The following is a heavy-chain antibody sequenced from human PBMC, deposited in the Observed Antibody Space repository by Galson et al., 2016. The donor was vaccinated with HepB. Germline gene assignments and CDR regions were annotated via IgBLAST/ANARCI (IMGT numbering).Heavy chain of an antibody. CDR2: ISADDGDT. CDR3: VGDLEHGGSSWEDCFDP. Sequence: SVKVSCKASGYTFSSYGISWVRQAPGQGLEWMGWISADDGDTNYEQNIQGRPTMTTNTSTSTAYMALRSLTSDDPAVYFCVGDLEHGGSSWEDCFDPWGQGTLVTVSS. J-gene: IGHJ5*02. D-gene: IGHD1/OR15-1a*01. V-gene: IGHV1-18*01. CDR1: GYTFSSYG.